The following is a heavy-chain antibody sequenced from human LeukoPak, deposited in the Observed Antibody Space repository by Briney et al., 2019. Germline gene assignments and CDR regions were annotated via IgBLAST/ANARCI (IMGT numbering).Heavy chain of an antibody. CDR1: GYTLTELS. D-gene: IGHD4-17*01. V-gene: IGHV1-24*01. CDR2: FDPEDGET. Sequence: ASVKVSCKVSGYTLTELSMHWVRQAPGKGLEWMGGFDPEDGETIYAQKFQGRVTMTKDTSTDTAYMELSSLRSEDTAVYYCATEGGGDYAWGQGTLVTVSS. CDR3: ATEGGGDYA. J-gene: IGHJ5*02.